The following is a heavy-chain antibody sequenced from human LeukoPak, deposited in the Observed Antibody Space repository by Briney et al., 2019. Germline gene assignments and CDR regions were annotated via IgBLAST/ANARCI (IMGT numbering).Heavy chain of an antibody. J-gene: IGHJ4*02. V-gene: IGHV3-21*01. Sequence: GGSLRLSCAASGFTSSTYSMNWVRQAPGKGLEWVSSISGSRRYIYYIDSVKGRFTISRDNAKNTLYLQMNSLRAEDTAVYYCARAESRGYYFFDYWGQGILVTVSS. CDR2: ISGSRRYI. CDR1: GFTSSTYS. D-gene: IGHD3-22*01. CDR3: ARAESRGYYFFDY.